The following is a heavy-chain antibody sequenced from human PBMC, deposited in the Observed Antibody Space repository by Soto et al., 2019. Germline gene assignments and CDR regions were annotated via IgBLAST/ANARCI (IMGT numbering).Heavy chain of an antibody. CDR1: GFTFRSYW. J-gene: IGHJ6*03. Sequence: EVQLVESGGGLVQPGGSLRLSCAASGFTFRSYWMSWVRQAPGKGLEWVANINQDGSEIYYVDSVEGRFSISRDNAENSLYLQMNSLRAEDTAVYYCARDFHVRLGITYYYYVDVWGTGTTVTVSS. CDR2: INQDGSEI. CDR3: ARDFHVRLGITYYYYVDV. V-gene: IGHV3-7*01. D-gene: IGHD7-27*01.